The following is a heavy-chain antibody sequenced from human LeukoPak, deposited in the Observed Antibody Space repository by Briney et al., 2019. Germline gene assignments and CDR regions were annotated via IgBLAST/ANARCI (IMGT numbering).Heavy chain of an antibody. CDR1: GYTFTTYY. J-gene: IGHJ4*02. Sequence: ASVKVSCKTSGYTFTTYYIHWVRQAPGQGLEWMGIINPSGGTTTYAQQFQGRVTMTRDMSTNTVYMELNTLRSEDTAVYYCARGSNYYYDSSADYPRYWGQGTLVTVSS. D-gene: IGHD3-22*01. V-gene: IGHV1-46*01. CDR2: INPSGGTT. CDR3: ARGSNYYYDSSADYPRY.